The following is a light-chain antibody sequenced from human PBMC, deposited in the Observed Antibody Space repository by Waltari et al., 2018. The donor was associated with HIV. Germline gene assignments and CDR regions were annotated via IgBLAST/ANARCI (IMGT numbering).Light chain of an antibody. CDR3: SSYTSNNTWV. CDR2: SVS. J-gene: IGLJ3*02. CDR1: RGDIVDYNY. V-gene: IGLV2-14*03. Sequence: QSALTQPASVSGSLGQSTTIPCTGTRGDIVDYNYVSLYQQHPGDVPKVLIFSVSNRPSGVSSLFSGSKAGNTASLTLSGLQAEDEADYYCSSYTSNNTWVFGGGTKLTVL.